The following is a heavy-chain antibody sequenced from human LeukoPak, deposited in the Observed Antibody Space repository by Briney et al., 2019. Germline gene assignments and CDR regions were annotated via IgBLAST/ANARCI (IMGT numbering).Heavy chain of an antibody. CDR1: DFTFSSSS. J-gene: IGHJ4*02. CDR2: VTFNGNNK. Sequence: GGSLRLSCAASDFTFSSSSMHWVRQAPGKGLEWVAIVTFNGNNKNYADSVKGRFTISRDNSKDTLFLQMNSLRAEDTAVYYCTRNPHGDYWFDYWGQGTLVTVSS. V-gene: IGHV3-30-3*01. D-gene: IGHD4-17*01. CDR3: TRNPHGDYWFDY.